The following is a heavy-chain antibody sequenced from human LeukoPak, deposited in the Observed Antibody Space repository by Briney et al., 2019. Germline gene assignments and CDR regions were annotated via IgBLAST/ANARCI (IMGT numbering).Heavy chain of an antibody. CDR1: GYSFTSYW. Sequence: GESLKISCKGSGYSFTSYWISWVRQMPGKGLEWMGRIDPSDSYTNYSPSFQGHVTISADKSISTVYLQWSSLKASDTAMYYCARQVPYSSGWAYYFDYWGEGTLVTVSS. CDR3: ARQVPYSSGWAYYFDY. J-gene: IGHJ4*02. CDR2: IDPSDSYT. V-gene: IGHV5-10-1*01. D-gene: IGHD6-19*01.